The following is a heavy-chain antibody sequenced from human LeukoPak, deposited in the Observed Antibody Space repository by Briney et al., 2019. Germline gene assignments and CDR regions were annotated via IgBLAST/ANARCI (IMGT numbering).Heavy chain of an antibody. V-gene: IGHV6-1*01. CDR1: GDSVSSNSAA. D-gene: IGHD6-13*01. CDR2: TYYRSKWYN. Sequence: SQTLSLTCAISGDSVSSNSAAWNWIRQSPSRGLEWLGRTYYRSKWYNDYAVSVKSRITINPDTSKNQFSLQLNSVTPEDTAVYYCARTPTWGIAAAGSGDYYYYMDVWGKGTTVTISS. CDR3: ARTPTWGIAAAGSGDYYYYMDV. J-gene: IGHJ6*03.